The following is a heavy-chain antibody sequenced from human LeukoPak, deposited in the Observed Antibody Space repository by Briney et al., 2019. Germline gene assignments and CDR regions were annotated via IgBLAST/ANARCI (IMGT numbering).Heavy chain of an antibody. V-gene: IGHV3-20*04. CDR2: INWNGGST. J-gene: IGHJ5*02. D-gene: IGHD2-2*01. CDR1: GFTFDDYG. CDR3: ARDHGICSSTSCALAWFDP. Sequence: GGSLRLSCAASGFTFDDYGMSWVRQAPGKGLEWVSGINWNGGSTGYADSVKGRFTISRDNAKNSLYLQMNSLRAEDTALYYCARDHGICSSTSCALAWFDPWGQGTLVTVSS.